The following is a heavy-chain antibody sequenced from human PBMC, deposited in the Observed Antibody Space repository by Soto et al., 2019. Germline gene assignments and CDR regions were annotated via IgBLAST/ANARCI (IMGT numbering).Heavy chain of an antibody. V-gene: IGHV3-23*01. CDR3: ARGRAYYYEG. CDR1: GFTFSSYA. D-gene: IGHD3-22*01. Sequence: GGSLRLSCAASGFTFSSYAMSWVRQAPGKGLEWVSAISGSGGSTYYADSVKGRFTISRDNAKNSLYLQMDSLRDEDTAVYFCARGRAYYYEGWGQGILVTVSS. CDR2: ISGSGGST. J-gene: IGHJ4*02.